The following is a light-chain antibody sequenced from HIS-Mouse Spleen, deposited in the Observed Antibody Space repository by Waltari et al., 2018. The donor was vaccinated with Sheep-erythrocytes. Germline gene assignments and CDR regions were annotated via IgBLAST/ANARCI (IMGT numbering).Light chain of an antibody. J-gene: IGKJ4*01. CDR1: QSVLYSSNNKNY. CDR2: WAS. Sequence: DIVMTQSPDSLAVSLGERATINCKSSQSVLYSSNNKNYLAWYQQKPGQPPKLLIYWASTRESGVHDRFSGSGSGTDFTITISSLQAEDVAVYYCQQYYSTLTFGGGTK. V-gene: IGKV4-1*01. CDR3: QQYYSTLT.